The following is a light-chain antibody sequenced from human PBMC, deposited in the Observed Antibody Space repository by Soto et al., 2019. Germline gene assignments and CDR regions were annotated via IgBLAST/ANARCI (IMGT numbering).Light chain of an antibody. Sequence: QSVLTQPPSVSGAPGQRVTISCTGSSSNIGAGYDVHWYQQLPGIAPKLLIYANINRPSGVPDRFSGSKSGTSASLAITGLQAEDEDDYYGQSYDSSLSAFYVFGTGTKLTVL. CDR2: ANI. J-gene: IGLJ1*01. CDR1: SSNIGAGYD. CDR3: QSYDSSLSAFYV. V-gene: IGLV1-40*01.